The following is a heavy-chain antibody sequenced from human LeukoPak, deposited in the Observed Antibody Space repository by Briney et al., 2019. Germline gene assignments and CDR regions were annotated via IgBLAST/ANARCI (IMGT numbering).Heavy chain of an antibody. V-gene: IGHV3-30-3*01. D-gene: IGHD6-13*01. J-gene: IGHJ4*02. CDR1: GLTFSSYW. CDR3: ALVATIAAAGKKGPY. CDR2: ISYDGSNK. Sequence: PGGSLRLSCAASGLTFSSYWMSWVRQAPGKGLEWVAVISYDGSNKYYADSVKGRFTISRDNSKNTLYLQMNSLRAEDTAVYYCALVATIAAAGKKGPYWGQGTLVTVSS.